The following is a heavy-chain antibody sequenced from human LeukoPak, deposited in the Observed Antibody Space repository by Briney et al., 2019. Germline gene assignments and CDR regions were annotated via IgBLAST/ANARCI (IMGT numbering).Heavy chain of an antibody. D-gene: IGHD3-22*01. J-gene: IGHJ4*02. CDR3: ASSDEAYYYDSSDSGFDY. CDR2: IYYSGST. V-gene: IGHV4-59*12. CDR1: GGSISSYY. Sequence: SETLSLTCTVSGGSISSYYWSWIRQPPGKGLEWIGYIYYSGSTNYNPSLKSRVTISVDTSKNQFSLKLSSVTAADTAVYYCASSDEAYYYDSSDSGFDYWGQGTLVTVSS.